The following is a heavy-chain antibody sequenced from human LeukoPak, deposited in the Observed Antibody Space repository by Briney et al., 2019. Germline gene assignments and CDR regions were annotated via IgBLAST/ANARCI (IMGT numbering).Heavy chain of an antibody. CDR3: ARLSSYYYDSSGYLGY. Sequence: ASVTVSCKASGYTFTSYAMNWVRQAPGQGLEWMGWINTNTGNPTYAQGFTGRFVLSLDTSVSTAYLQISSLKAEDTAVYYCARLSSYYYDSSGYLGYWGQGTLVTVSS. CDR1: GYTFTSYA. J-gene: IGHJ4*02. D-gene: IGHD3-22*01. CDR2: INTNTGNP. V-gene: IGHV7-4-1*02.